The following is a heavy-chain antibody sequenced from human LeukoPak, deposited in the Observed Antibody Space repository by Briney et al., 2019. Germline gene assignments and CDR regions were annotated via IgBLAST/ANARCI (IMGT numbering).Heavy chain of an antibody. Sequence: GSSVKVSCKASGGTFSSYTISWVRQAPGRGLEWMGRIIPILGIANYAQKFQGRVTITADKSTSTAYMELSSLRSEDTAVYYCARTDYGGYWFDPWGQGTLVTVSS. CDR3: ARTDYGGYWFDP. CDR2: IIPILGIA. J-gene: IGHJ5*02. D-gene: IGHD4-17*01. V-gene: IGHV1-69*02. CDR1: GGTFSSYT.